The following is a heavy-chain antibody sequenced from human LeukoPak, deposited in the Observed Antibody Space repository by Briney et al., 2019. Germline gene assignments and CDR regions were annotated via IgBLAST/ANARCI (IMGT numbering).Heavy chain of an antibody. Sequence: GGSLRLSCAASGFTVSSNYMSWVRQAPGKGLEWVSVIYSGGSTYYADSVKGRFTISRDNSKNTLYLQMNSLRAEDTAVYYCARDCGSTSCYAGSGAFDIWGQGTMVTVSS. V-gene: IGHV3-53*01. CDR3: ARDCGSTSCYAGSGAFDI. D-gene: IGHD2-2*01. CDR2: IYSGGST. J-gene: IGHJ3*02. CDR1: GFTVSSNY.